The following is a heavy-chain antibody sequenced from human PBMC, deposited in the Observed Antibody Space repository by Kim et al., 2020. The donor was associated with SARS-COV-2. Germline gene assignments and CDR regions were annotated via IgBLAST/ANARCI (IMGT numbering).Heavy chain of an antibody. CDR3: ARLFKEYSGYPFYFDY. J-gene: IGHJ4*02. CDR2: IGTAGDT. Sequence: GGSLRLSCAASGFTFSNYDMHWVRQPTGKGLEWVSGIGTAGDTYYEGSVKGRFTISRENVKNSLYLQMNSLTAGDTAVYYCARLFKEYSGYPFYFDYWGQEALVAVSS. V-gene: IGHV3-13*01. CDR1: GFTFSNYD. D-gene: IGHD5-12*01.